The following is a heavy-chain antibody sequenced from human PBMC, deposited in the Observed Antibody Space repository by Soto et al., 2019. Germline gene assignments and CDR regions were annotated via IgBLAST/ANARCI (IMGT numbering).Heavy chain of an antibody. CDR3: ARDWGYCSSSNCPAAGWFDP. J-gene: IGHJ5*02. CDR1: GYTFTNYY. D-gene: IGHD2-2*01. Sequence: QVQLVQSGAEVKKPGASVKVSCKASGYTFTNYYMHWVRQAPGQGLEWMGIITHSGGSTSYAQKCQGRVTMTRHRSTSTVYMELSSLSSEDTAVYYCARDWGYCSSSNCPAAGWFDPWGQGTLVPVSS. CDR2: ITHSGGST. V-gene: IGHV1-46*01.